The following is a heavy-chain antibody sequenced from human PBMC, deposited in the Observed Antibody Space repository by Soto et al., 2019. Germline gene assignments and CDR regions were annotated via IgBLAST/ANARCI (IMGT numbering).Heavy chain of an antibody. CDR2: IDASDSYT. D-gene: IGHD2-15*01. J-gene: IGHJ6*02. CDR1: GESVTSYW. CDR3: ARHNDCSGGSCYYYYGMDV. Sequence: GVSMKIGSKGCGESVTSYWISGVRQKTGKGLEWMGRIDASDSYTNYSPSFQGHVTISADKSISTAYLQWSSLKASDTAMYYCARHNDCSGGSCYYYYGMDVRGQGTTVTVSS. V-gene: IGHV5-10-1*01.